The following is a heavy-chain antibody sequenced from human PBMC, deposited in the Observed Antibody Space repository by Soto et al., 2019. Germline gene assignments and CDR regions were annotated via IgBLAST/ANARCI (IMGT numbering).Heavy chain of an antibody. CDR3: AKDRGDVVVVPAANDY. CDR2: ISYDGSNK. V-gene: IGHV3-30*18. J-gene: IGHJ4*02. CDR1: GFTFSSYG. D-gene: IGHD2-2*01. Sequence: GGSLRLSCAASGFTFSSYGMHWVRQAPGKGLEWVAVISYDGSNKYYADSVKGRFTISRDNSKNTLYLQMNSLRAEDTAVYYCAKDRGDVVVVPAANDYWGQGTLVTVS.